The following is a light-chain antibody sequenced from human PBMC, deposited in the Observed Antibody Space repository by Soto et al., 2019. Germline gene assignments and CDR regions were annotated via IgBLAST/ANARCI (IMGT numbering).Light chain of an antibody. Sequence: EIVLTQSPGTLSLSPGERATLSCRASQSVDSNYLAWYQHKPGQAPRLLIYGASSRAAGIPDNFSGSGSGTDLTLTINRLEPEDFAVYFCQQYVRSLSITFGQGTRLEIK. CDR1: QSVDSNY. J-gene: IGKJ5*01. CDR3: QQYVRSLSIT. CDR2: GAS. V-gene: IGKV3-20*01.